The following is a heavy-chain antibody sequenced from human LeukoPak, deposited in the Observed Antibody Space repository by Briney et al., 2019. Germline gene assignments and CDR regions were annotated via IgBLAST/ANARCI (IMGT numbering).Heavy chain of an antibody. Sequence: VASVKVSCKASGYTFSDYYMHWVRQAPGQGLEWMAWINPNNGATNYAQKFQGRVTITADKSTSTAYMELSSLRSEDTAVYYCARGDGYNLDYWGQGTLVTVSS. J-gene: IGHJ4*02. CDR1: GYTFSDYY. V-gene: IGHV1-2*02. CDR3: ARGDGYNLDY. CDR2: INPNNGAT. D-gene: IGHD5-24*01.